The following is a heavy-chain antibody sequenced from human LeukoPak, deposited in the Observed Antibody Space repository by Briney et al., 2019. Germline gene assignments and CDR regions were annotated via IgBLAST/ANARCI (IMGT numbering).Heavy chain of an antibody. V-gene: IGHV3-66*02. D-gene: IGHD1-26*01. Sequence: GGSLRLSCAASEFSVGSNYMTWVRQAPGKGLEWVSHIYSSGSTYYADSVKGRFIISTDNSKNTLYLQMNSLRAEDTAVYYCAKVGSRATTAYFDYWGQGNLVTVSS. CDR1: EFSVGSNY. CDR2: IYSSGST. J-gene: IGHJ4*02. CDR3: AKVGSRATTAYFDY.